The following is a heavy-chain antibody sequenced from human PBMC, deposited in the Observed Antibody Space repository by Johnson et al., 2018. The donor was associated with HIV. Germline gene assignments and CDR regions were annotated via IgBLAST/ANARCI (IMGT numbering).Heavy chain of an antibody. CDR1: GFTFSSYW. V-gene: IGHV3-30*03. J-gene: IGHJ3*02. Sequence: QVQLVESGGGLVQPGESLRLSCAASGFTFSSYWMSWVRQAPGKGLEWVALISYDGNNKYYTDSVKGRFTISRDNSKNTLFLLMSSLRADDTAVYYCARVRRSGWFDNDAFDIWGQGTMVTVSS. CDR2: ISYDGNNK. CDR3: ARVRRSGWFDNDAFDI. D-gene: IGHD6-19*01.